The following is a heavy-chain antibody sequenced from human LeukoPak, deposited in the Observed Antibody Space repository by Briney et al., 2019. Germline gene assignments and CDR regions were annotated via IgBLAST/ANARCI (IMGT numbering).Heavy chain of an antibody. J-gene: IGHJ4*02. CDR3: ARRGNTGRSFDY. D-gene: IGHD4-23*01. V-gene: IGHV4-39*01. CDR2: IYYGGNT. Sequence: SETLSLTCTVSGDSISSDSYYWDWIRQPPGRGLEWIGDIYYGGNTYYNPSLTSRVTISVDTSKNQFSLRLSPVTAADTAVYYCARRGNTGRSFDYWGQGTLVIVSS. CDR1: GDSISSDSYY.